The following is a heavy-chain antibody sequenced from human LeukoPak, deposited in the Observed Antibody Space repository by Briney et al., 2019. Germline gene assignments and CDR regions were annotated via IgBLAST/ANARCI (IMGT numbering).Heavy chain of an antibody. D-gene: IGHD2-2*01. J-gene: IGHJ4*02. CDR2: ISGSGGST. CDR1: GFTFSSYA. CDR3: AKDLEVVVVPAALGGDY. V-gene: IGHV3-23*01. Sequence: PGGSLRLSCAASGFTFSSYAMSWVRQAPGKGLEWVSAISGSGGSTYYADSVKGRFAISRDNSKNTLYLQMNSLRAEDTAVYYCAKDLEVVVVPAALGGDYWGQGTLVTVSS.